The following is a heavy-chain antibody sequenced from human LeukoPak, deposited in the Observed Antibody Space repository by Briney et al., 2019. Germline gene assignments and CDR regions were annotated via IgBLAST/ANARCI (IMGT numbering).Heavy chain of an antibody. V-gene: IGHV3-23*01. CDR1: GFSFSAYA. CDR3: AKGTLRSCTGARCYPFDY. D-gene: IGHD2-8*02. CDR2: ITGSGDST. J-gene: IGHJ4*02. Sequence: GGSLRLSCAASGFSFSAYAMNWVRQAPGKGLEWVSSITGSGDSTYFADSVKGRFTIYRDNSKNTMYMQMNILRAEDTAVYYCAKGTLRSCTGARCYPFDYWGQGTLVNVSS.